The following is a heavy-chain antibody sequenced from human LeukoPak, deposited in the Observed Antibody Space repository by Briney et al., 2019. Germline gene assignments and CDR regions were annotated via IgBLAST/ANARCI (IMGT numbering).Heavy chain of an antibody. CDR1: GGSIRSYY. Sequence: SETLSLTCTVSGGSIRSYYWSWIRQAPGKGLEWIGYIYYSGSTNYNPSLKSRVTISVDTSKNQFSLKLSSVTAADTAVYYCARDRVVPAASDAFDIWGQGTMVTVSS. CDR2: IYYSGST. D-gene: IGHD2-2*01. V-gene: IGHV4-59*12. J-gene: IGHJ3*02. CDR3: ARDRVVPAASDAFDI.